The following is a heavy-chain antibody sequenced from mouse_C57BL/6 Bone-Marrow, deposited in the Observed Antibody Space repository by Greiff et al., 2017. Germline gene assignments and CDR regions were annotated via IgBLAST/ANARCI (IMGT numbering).Heavy chain of an antibody. CDR3: AREGYYPYYFDY. CDR2: ISYDGSN. CDR1: GYSITSGYY. Sequence: EVKLEESGPGLVKPSQSLSLTCSVTGYSITSGYYWNWIRQFPGNKLEWMGYISYDGSNNYNPSLKNRISITRDTSKNQFFLKLNSVTTEDTATYYCAREGYYPYYFDYGGQGTTLTVSS. J-gene: IGHJ2*01. D-gene: IGHD1-1*02. V-gene: IGHV3-6*01.